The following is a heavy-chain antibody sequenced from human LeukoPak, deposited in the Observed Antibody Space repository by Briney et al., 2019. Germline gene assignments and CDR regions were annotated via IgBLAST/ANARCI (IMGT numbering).Heavy chain of an antibody. D-gene: IGHD6-13*01. CDR3: VKDRWVDH. J-gene: IGHJ4*02. CDR2: ISYDGSNK. V-gene: IGHV3-30-3*01. Sequence: GGSLRLSCAASGFTFSSYAMHWVRQAPGKGLEWVAVISYDGSNKYYADSVKGRFTISRDNSKNTLYLQMSSLRPEDTAVYYCVKDRWVDHWGQGTLATVSS. CDR1: GFTFSSYA.